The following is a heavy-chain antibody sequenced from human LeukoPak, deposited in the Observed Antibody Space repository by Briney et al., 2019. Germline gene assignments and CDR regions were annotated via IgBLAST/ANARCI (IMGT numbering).Heavy chain of an antibody. CDR2: ISQDGRGK. CDR3: ARILRGGDFDY. J-gene: IGHJ4*02. V-gene: IGHV3-7*01. CDR1: GFTFSSYW. Sequence: GGSLRLSCAASGFTFSSYWMNWARQAPGKGLEWVADISQDGRGKYYADSVKGRFTISRDNAENSLYLQMNSLRAEDTAVYYCARILRGGDFDYWGQGTLVTVSS. D-gene: IGHD3-10*01.